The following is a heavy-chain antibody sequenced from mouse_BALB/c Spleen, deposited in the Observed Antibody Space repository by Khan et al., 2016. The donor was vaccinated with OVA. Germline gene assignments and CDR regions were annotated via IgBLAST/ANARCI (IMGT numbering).Heavy chain of an antibody. CDR3: ARSGGNFHWYFDV. CDR2: ITSGSSTI. J-gene: IGHJ1*01. D-gene: IGHD2-1*01. V-gene: IGHV5-17*02. CDR1: GFTFSSFG. Sequence: EVELVESGGGLVQPGGSRKLSCAASGFTFSSFGIHWVRQAPKKGLEWVAYITSGSSTIYYVDTVKGRFTISRVIPKNTLFLQMTSLRSEDTAMYYCARSGGNFHWYFDVWGAGTSVTVSS.